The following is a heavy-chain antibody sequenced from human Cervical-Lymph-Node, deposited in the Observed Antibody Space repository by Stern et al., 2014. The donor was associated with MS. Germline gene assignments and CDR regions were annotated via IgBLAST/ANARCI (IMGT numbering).Heavy chain of an antibody. CDR1: GYSFTIYY. CDR2: IYPYDSDT. CDR3: ARHVQGFDY. Sequence: VQLVESGAEVKKPGESLKISCKLSGYSFTIYYIAWVRQMPGKGLEWMGVIYPYDSDTPYNPSFQGQVTISADKSITTAYLQWSSLRASDAAMYYCARHVQGFDYWGQGTLVTVSS. V-gene: IGHV5-51*01. J-gene: IGHJ4*02.